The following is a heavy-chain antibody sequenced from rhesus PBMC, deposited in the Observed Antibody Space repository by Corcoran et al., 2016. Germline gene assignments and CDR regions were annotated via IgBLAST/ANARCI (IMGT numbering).Heavy chain of an antibody. D-gene: IGHD5-24*01. Sequence: EVRLVESGGGLAKPGGSLRLSCAASGFSFSDYYMYWVLQATGKGLEWVSGISYTGGSKYYADSVKGRFTISRENAKNTLYLQMDSLRAEDTAVYYCARDDSGYSYFDYWGQGVLVTVSS. CDR2: ISYTGGSK. V-gene: IGHV3S18*01. CDR3: ARDDSGYSYFDY. CDR1: GFSFSDYY. J-gene: IGHJ4*01.